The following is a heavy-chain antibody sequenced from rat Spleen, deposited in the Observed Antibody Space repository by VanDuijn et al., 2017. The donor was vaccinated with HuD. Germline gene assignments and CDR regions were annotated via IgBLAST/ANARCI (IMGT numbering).Heavy chain of an antibody. CDR3: TRDHMMVVIRD. J-gene: IGHJ2*01. Sequence: EVQLQESGPGLVKPSQSLSLTCSVTGYSITRSYRWSWIRKFPGHKLEWMGYINSAGSTIYNPSLKSRISITRDTSKNQFFLQMNSLQTDDTGTYYCTRDHMMVVIRDWGQGVMVTVSS. D-gene: IGHD1-12*02. CDR2: INSAGST. CDR1: GYSITRSYR. V-gene: IGHV3-3*01.